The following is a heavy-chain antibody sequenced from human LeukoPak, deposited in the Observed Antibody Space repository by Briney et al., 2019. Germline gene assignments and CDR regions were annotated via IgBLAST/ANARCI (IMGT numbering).Heavy chain of an antibody. J-gene: IGHJ4*02. CDR1: GYTFTGYY. V-gene: IGHV1-2*02. D-gene: IGHD3-9*01. Sequence: ASVKVSCKASGYTFTGYYMHWVRQAPGQGLEWMGWINPNSGGTNYAQKFQGRVTMARDTSISTAYMELSRLRSDDTAVYYCARGLRYFDWLLSNWGQGTLVTVSS. CDR2: INPNSGGT. CDR3: ARGLRYFDWLLSN.